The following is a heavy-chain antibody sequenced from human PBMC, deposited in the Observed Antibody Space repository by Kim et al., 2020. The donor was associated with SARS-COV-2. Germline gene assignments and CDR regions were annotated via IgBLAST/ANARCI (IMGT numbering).Heavy chain of an antibody. CDR3: ARDLRATGTPRAWVY. CDR2: ISSSSSYI. D-gene: IGHD1-1*01. J-gene: IGHJ4*02. CDR1: GFTFSSYS. Sequence: GGSLRLSCAASGFTFSSYSMNWVRQAPGKGLEWVSSISSSSSYIYYADSVKGRFTISRDNAKNSLYLQMNSLRAEDTAVYYCARDLRATGTPRAWVYWGQGTLVTVSS. V-gene: IGHV3-21*01.